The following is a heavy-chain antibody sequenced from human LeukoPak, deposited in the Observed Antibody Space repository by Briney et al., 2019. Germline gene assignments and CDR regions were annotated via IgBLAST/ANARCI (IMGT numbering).Heavy chain of an antibody. D-gene: IGHD2-21*01. J-gene: IGHJ3*01. V-gene: IGHV3-48*04. CDR1: GFTFSSYA. CDR2: ISSSGSTI. CDR3: ARGSALYRGDKTYWGFDL. Sequence: PGGSLRLSCAASGFTFSSYAMSWVRQAPGKGLEWVSVISSSGSTIYYADSVKGRFTISRDNAKNSLYLQMNSLRAEDTAVYYCARGSALYRGDKTYWGFDLWGQGTMVTVSS.